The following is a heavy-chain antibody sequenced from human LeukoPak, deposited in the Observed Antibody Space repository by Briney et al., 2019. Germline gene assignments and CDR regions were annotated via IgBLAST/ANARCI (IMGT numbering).Heavy chain of an antibody. D-gene: IGHD3-22*01. V-gene: IGHV1-18*01. J-gene: IGHJ4*02. CDR2: ISAYNGNT. CDR1: GGTFSSYA. Sequence: ASVKVSCKASGGTFSSYAISWVRQAPGQGLERMGWISAYNGNTYYAQNLQGRVTMTTDTSTSTAYMELSSLRSEDTAVYYCASKYYYDSSGYYPLDYWGQGTLVTVSS. CDR3: ASKYYYDSSGYYPLDY.